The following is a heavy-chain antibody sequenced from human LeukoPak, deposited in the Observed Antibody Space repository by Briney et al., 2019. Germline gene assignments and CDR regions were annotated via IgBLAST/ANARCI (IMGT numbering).Heavy chain of an antibody. J-gene: IGHJ4*02. Sequence: PGGSLRLSCAASGFTFSSYSMNWVRQAPGKGLEWVSSISSSSSYIYYADSVKRRFTISRDNAKNSLYLQMNSLRAEDTAVYYCARDNNPYYFDYWGQGTLVTVSS. D-gene: IGHD1/OR15-1a*01. CDR2: ISSSSSYI. V-gene: IGHV3-21*01. CDR3: ARDNNPYYFDY. CDR1: GFTFSSYS.